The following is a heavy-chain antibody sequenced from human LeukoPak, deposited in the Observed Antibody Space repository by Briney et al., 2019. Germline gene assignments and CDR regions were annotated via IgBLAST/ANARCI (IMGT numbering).Heavy chain of an antibody. V-gene: IGHV3-9*01. J-gene: IGHJ4*02. CDR2: ISWNSGNK. Sequence: GGSLRLSCAASGFIFNDYAMHWVRQPPGKGLEWVSTISWNSGNKLYTDSVKGRFTISRDNAENSLYLQMTGLRPEDTAFYYCAKDMDFWSGSDYWGQGTLVTVSS. CDR1: GFIFNDYA. CDR3: AKDMDFWSGSDY. D-gene: IGHD3-3*01.